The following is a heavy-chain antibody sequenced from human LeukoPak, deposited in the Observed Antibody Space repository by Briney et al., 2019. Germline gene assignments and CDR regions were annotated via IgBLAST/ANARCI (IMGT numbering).Heavy chain of an antibody. Sequence: PSETLSLTCTVSGGSISSYYWSWIRQPAGKGLEWIGRIYSSGSANYNPSLTSRVNISVDTSKNQFSLKLSSVTAADTAVYYCARLEMGAFDIWGQGTMVTVSS. CDR3: ARLEMGAFDI. D-gene: IGHD5-24*01. V-gene: IGHV4-4*07. CDR1: GGSISSYY. J-gene: IGHJ3*02. CDR2: IYSSGSA.